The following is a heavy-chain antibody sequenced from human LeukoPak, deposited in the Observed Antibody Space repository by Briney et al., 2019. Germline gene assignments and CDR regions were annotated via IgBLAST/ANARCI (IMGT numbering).Heavy chain of an antibody. Sequence: SVTVSCKASGGTFSSYAISWVRQAPGQGLEWMGGIIPIFGTANYAQKFQGRVTITTDESTSTAYMELSSLRSEDTAVYYCARNQNRLGEQADPGAFDIWGQGTMVTVSS. CDR2: IIPIFGTA. CDR3: ARNQNRLGEQADPGAFDI. V-gene: IGHV1-69*05. J-gene: IGHJ3*02. CDR1: GGTFSSYA. D-gene: IGHD1/OR15-1a*01.